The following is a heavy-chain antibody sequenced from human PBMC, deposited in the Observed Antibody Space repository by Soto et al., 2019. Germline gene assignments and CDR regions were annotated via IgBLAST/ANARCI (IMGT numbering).Heavy chain of an antibody. D-gene: IGHD3-16*01. CDR2: INTGNGNT. CDR1: GYTFANYA. Sequence: ASVKVSCKASGYTFANYARQWMRQAPGQRLEWMGWINTGNGNTKYSQKFQGRVTITRDTSASTAYIELSSLRTEDTAVYYREGGLGVYLDYLDYWGQGTLVTVSS. CDR3: EGGLGVYLDYLDY. V-gene: IGHV1-3*04. J-gene: IGHJ4*02.